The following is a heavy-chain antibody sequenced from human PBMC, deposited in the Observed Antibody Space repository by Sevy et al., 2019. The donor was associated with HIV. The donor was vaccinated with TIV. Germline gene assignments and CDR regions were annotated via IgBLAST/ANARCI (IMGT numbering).Heavy chain of an antibody. CDR3: ARGRDGYSILLY. V-gene: IGHV3-21*01. Sequence: GGSLRLSCAASGFTFSSYSMNWVRQAPGKGLEWVSSISSSSSYEYYADSVKGRFTISRDNAKNSLYLQMNSLRAEDTAVYYCARGRDGYSILLYWGQGTLVTVSS. D-gene: IGHD4-4*01. CDR2: ISSSSSYE. CDR1: GFTFSSYS. J-gene: IGHJ4*02.